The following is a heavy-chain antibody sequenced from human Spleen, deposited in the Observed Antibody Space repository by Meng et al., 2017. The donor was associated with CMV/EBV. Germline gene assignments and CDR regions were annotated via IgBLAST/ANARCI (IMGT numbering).Heavy chain of an antibody. CDR2: ISFDRSVI. D-gene: IGHD5-18*01. J-gene: IGHJ4*02. V-gene: IGHV3-30*01. CDR3: ARDLYSYGPFDY. CDR1: GFTRSSFG. Sequence: CEASGFTRSSFGMHWVRQAPGRVLGWAAVISFDRSVIHYADSVRGRFTISRDMSKNTLYLQMNSLRAEDTSVYYCARDLYSYGPFDYWGQGTLVTVSS.